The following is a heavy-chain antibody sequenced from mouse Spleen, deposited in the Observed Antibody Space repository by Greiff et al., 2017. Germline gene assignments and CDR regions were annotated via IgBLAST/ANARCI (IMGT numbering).Heavy chain of an antibody. J-gene: IGHJ4*01. D-gene: IGHD3-1*01. CDR2: ISTYYGNT. CDR3: ARSGALSYAMDY. Sequence: QVQLQQSGPELVRPGVSVKISCKGSGYTFTDYAMHWVKQSHAKSLEWIGVISTYYGNTNYNQKFKGKATMTVDKSSSTAYMELARLTSEDSAIYYCARSGALSYAMDYWGQGTSVTVSS. V-gene: IGHV1-67*01. CDR1: GYTFTDYA.